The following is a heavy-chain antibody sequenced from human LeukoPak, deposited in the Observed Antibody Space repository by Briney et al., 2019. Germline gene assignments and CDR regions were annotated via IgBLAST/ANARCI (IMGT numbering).Heavy chain of an antibody. CDR2: IYRSGST. CDR1: GGSFSGYY. CDR3: AREAAAGTPNFDY. J-gene: IGHJ4*02. Sequence: SETLSLTCAVYGGSFSGYYWSWIRQPPGKGLERIGYIYRSGSTYYNPSLKSRVTISVDRSKNQFSLKLSSVTAADTAVYYCAREAAAGTPNFDYWGQGTLVTVSS. V-gene: IGHV4-34*01. D-gene: IGHD6-13*01.